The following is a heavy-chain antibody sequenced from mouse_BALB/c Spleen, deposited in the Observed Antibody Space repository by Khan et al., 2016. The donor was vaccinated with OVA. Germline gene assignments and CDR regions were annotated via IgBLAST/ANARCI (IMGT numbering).Heavy chain of an antibody. J-gene: IGHJ2*01. CDR3: ARVYGGDFDY. D-gene: IGHD1-1*01. V-gene: IGHV3-2*02. Sequence: VQLKQSGPGLVKPSQSLSLTCTVTGYSITSDYAWNWIRQFPGNKLEWMGYISYSGNTNYNPSLKRRIFITRETSKNQFFLQLNSVTTEDTATYYCARVYGGDFDYWGQGTTLTVSS. CDR2: ISYSGNT. CDR1: GYSITSDYA.